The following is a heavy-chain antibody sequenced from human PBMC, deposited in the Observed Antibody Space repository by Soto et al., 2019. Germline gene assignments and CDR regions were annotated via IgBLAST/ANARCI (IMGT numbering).Heavy chain of an antibody. V-gene: IGHV3-30*18. CDR1: GFTFSSYG. CDR3: AKDYGDYFWDWYFDL. Sequence: QVQLVESGGGVVQPGRSLRLSCAASGFTFSSYGMHWVRQAPGKGLEWVAVISYDGSNKYYADSVKGRFTISRDNSKNTLYLQMNSLRAEDTAVYYCAKDYGDYFWDWYFDLWGRGTLVTVSS. D-gene: IGHD4-17*01. CDR2: ISYDGSNK. J-gene: IGHJ2*01.